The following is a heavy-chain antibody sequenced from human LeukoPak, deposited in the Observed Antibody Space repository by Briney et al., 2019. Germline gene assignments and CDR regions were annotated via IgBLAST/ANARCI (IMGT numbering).Heavy chain of an antibody. CDR2: ISAYNGNT. J-gene: IGHJ4*02. CDR3: ARVEGYGDYVWYFDY. CDR1: GYTFTSYG. D-gene: IGHD4-17*01. Sequence: ASVKVSCKASGYTFTSYGISWVRQAPGQGLEWMGWISAYNGNTNYAQKLQGRVTMTTDTSTSTAYMELRSLRSDDTAVYYCARVEGYGDYVWYFDYWGQGTLVTVSS. V-gene: IGHV1-18*01.